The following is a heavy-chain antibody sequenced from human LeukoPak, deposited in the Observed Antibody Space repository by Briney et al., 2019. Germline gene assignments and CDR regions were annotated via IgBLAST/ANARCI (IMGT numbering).Heavy chain of an antibody. Sequence: QPGGSLRLSCAASGFTFSSYWMHWVRQAPGKGLVWVSRIKSDGSPNYADSVKGRFTISRDNAKNTVSLQMNGLRAEDTGVYYCARAPSEIGGYYPEYFRHWGQGTLVTVSS. CDR1: GFTFSSYW. CDR3: ARAPSEIGGYYPEYFRH. D-gene: IGHD3-22*01. J-gene: IGHJ1*01. CDR2: IKSDGSP. V-gene: IGHV3-74*01.